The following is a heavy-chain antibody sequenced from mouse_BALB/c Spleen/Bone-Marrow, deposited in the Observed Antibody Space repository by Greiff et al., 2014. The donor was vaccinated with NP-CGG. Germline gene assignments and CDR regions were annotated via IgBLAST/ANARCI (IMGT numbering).Heavy chain of an antibody. V-gene: IGHV1S81*02. CDR3: TRPYYGYVGYAY. CDR1: GYTFTSYY. CDR2: INPSNGGT. Sequence: VKLQESGAELVKPGASVKLSCKASGYTFTSYYMYWVKQRPGQGLEWIGEINPSNGGTNFNEKFKSKATLTVDKSSSTAYMQLSSLTFEDSAIDYCTRPYYGYVGYAYWGQGTQVTVSA. D-gene: IGHD1-2*01. J-gene: IGHJ3*01.